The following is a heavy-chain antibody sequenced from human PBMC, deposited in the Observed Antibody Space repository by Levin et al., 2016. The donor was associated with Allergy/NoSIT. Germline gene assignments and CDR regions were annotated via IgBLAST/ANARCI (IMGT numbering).Heavy chain of an antibody. J-gene: IGHJ6*03. V-gene: IGHV3-7*01. Sequence: WIRQPPGKGLEWVANIKQDGTEKNHVDSVKGRLTISRDNAKNSLYLQMNSLRAEDTAIYYCARVSLHSTGLYYYYYMDVWGKGTTVTVSS. CDR2: IKQDGTEK. D-gene: IGHD4-11*01. CDR3: ARVSLHSTGLYYYYYMDV.